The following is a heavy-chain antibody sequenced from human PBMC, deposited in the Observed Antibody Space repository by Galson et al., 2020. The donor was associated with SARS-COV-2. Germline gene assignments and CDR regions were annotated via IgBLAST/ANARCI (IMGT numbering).Heavy chain of an antibody. CDR1: GFTFSSYG. CDR3: VRGGPPGSDSSGYEDL. V-gene: IGHV3-53*04. D-gene: IGHD3-22*01. Sequence: GGSLRLSCAASGFTFSSYGMHWVRQAPGKGLEWVSVIYSGGSTYYADSVKGRFTISRHNSKNTLYLQMNSLRAEDTAVYYCVRGGPPGSDSSGYEDLWGQGTLVTVSS. J-gene: IGHJ5*02. CDR2: IYSGGST.